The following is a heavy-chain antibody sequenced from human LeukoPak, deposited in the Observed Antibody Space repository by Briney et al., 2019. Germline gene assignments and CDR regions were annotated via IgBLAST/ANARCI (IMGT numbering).Heavy chain of an antibody. J-gene: IGHJ5*02. V-gene: IGHV4-30-2*01. CDR1: GGSISSGGYS. Sequence: SETLSLTCAVSGGSISSGGYSWSWIRQPPGKGLEWIGYIYHSGSTYYNPSLKSRVTISVDRSKNQFSLKLSSVTAADTAVYYCARGPRLRWFDPWGQGTLVTVSP. CDR2: IYHSGST. CDR3: ARGPRLRWFDP.